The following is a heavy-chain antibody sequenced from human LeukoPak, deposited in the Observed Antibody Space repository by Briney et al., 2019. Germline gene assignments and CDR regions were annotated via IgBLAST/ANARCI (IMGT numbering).Heavy chain of an antibody. CDR1: GGPLSSYY. J-gene: IGHJ4*02. V-gene: IGHV4-59*08. CDR2: IYYSGST. Sequence: SETLSLTCTVSGGPLSSYYWSWIRQPPGKGLEWIGYIYYSGSTNYNPSLKSRVTISVNKSKNQFSLKLSSVSAADTAVFYCASIEMATTTGYFDYWGQGTLVTVSS. D-gene: IGHD5-24*01. CDR3: ASIEMATTTGYFDY.